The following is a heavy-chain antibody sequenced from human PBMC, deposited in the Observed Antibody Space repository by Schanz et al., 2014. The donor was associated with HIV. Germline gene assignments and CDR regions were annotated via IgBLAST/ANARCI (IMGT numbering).Heavy chain of an antibody. CDR3: ADNYFDF. J-gene: IGHJ2*01. D-gene: IGHD1-1*01. CDR2: ISYDGSNK. V-gene: IGHV3-30*03. Sequence: VQLLESGGGLVQPGGSLRLSCAASGLTFSDYAMTWVRQGAGKGLEWVAVISYDGSNKKYADSVKGRFTISRDNSKNTLYLQMKSLRPEDTAVYYCADNYFDFWGRGSLVTVSS. CDR1: GLTFSDYA.